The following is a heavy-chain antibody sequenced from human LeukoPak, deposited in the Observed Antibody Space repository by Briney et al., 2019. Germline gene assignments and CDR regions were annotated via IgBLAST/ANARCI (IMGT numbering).Heavy chain of an antibody. V-gene: IGHV3-21*01. D-gene: IGHD4-17*01. J-gene: IGHJ3*02. CDR1: GFTFSSYA. CDR3: ARPLTTWEAFDI. CDR2: ISSSSSYI. Sequence: GGSLRLSCAASGFTFSSYAMSWVRQAPGKGLEWVSSISSSSSYIYYADSVKGRFTISRDNAKNSLYLQMNSLRAEDTAVYYCARPLTTWEAFDIWGQGTMVTVSS.